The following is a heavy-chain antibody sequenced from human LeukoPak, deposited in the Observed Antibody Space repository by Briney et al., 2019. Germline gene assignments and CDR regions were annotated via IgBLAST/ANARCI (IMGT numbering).Heavy chain of an antibody. CDR1: KFNFNSYD. CDR2: ISGSGGST. CDR3: AKDPNGDYIGTFDI. Sequence: GGSLRLSCATSKFNFNSYDLTWVRQAPGKGLEWVSSISGSGGSTQYAASVQGRFTISRDNSKNTLYLQMNSLRAEDTAVYYCAKDPNGDYIGTFDIWGQGTMVTVSS. D-gene: IGHD4-17*01. V-gene: IGHV3-23*01. J-gene: IGHJ3*02.